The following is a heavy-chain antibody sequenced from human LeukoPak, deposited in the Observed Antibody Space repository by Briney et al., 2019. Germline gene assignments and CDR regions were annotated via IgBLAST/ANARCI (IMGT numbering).Heavy chain of an antibody. J-gene: IGHJ5*02. Sequence: GGSLRLSCAASGFTFSSYATSWVRQAPGKGPEWVSAISGAGGRTYYADSVKGRFTISRDNSKNTLYLQMDSLRAEDTAVYYCAKDRADNGDRLRFDPWGQGTLVTVSS. V-gene: IGHV3-23*01. CDR3: AKDRADNGDRLRFDP. CDR2: ISGAGGRT. CDR1: GFTFSSYA. D-gene: IGHD4-17*01.